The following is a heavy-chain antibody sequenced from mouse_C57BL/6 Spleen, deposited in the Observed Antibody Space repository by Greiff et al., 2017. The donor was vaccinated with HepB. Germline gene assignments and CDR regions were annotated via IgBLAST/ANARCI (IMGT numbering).Heavy chain of an antibody. D-gene: IGHD1-1*01. J-gene: IGHJ2*01. CDR2: IYPGSGNT. V-gene: IGHV1-76*01. CDR1: GYTFTDYY. Sequence: VQLQESGAELVRPGASVKLSCKASGYTFTDYYINWVKQRPGQGLEWIARIYPGSGNTYYNEKFKGKATLTAEKSSSTAYMQLSSLTSEDSAVYFCAKSTVVGYFDYWGQGTTLTVSS. CDR3: AKSTVVGYFDY.